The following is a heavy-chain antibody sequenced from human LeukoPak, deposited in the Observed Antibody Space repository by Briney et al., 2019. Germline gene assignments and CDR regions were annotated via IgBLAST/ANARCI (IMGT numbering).Heavy chain of an antibody. CDR2: INHSGST. Sequence: ETLSLTCAVYGGSFSGYYWSWIRQPPGKGLEWIGEINHSGSTNYNPSLKSRVTISVDTSKNQFSLKLSSVTAADTAVYYCARGSSAYYYDSSGYYYWGQGTLVTVSS. V-gene: IGHV4-34*01. CDR3: ARGSSAYYYDSSGYYY. D-gene: IGHD3-22*01. J-gene: IGHJ4*02. CDR1: GGSFSGYY.